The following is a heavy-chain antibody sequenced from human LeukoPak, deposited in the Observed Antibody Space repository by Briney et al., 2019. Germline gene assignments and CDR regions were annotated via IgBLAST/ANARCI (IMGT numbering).Heavy chain of an antibody. D-gene: IGHD3-22*01. J-gene: IGHJ4*02. Sequence: GGSLRLSCAASGFTFNRYAMHWVRQAPGKGLEWVGLISGDGITTYYLDSVKGRFTISRDNSKNSLYLHMNSLRSEDTAVYYCARGVLLPSDYSFDSSGPPNYWGQGTLVTVSS. CDR2: ISGDGITT. CDR1: GFTFNRYA. CDR3: ARGVLLPSDYSFDSSGPPNY. V-gene: IGHV3-43*02.